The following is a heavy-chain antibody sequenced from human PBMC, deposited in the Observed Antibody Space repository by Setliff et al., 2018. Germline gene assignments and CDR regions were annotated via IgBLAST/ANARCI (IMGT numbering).Heavy chain of an antibody. CDR3: ATARRGYQYGSGSLFDD. V-gene: IGHV3-66*01. J-gene: IGHJ4*02. Sequence: PGGSLRLSCTASGFSYSNCWVSWVRQAPGKGLEWLSVIYVGGKTFYADSVKGRFTISRDDSKNTLSLHLSSLRTDDTAFYYCATARRGYQYGSGSLFDDWGQGTLVTVSS. D-gene: IGHD3-10*01. CDR1: GFSYSNCW. CDR2: IYVGGKT.